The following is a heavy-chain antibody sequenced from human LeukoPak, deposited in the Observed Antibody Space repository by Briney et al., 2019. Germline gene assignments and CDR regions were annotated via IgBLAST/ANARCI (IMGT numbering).Heavy chain of an antibody. CDR1: GGSFSGYY. Sequence: PSETLSLTCAVYGGSFSGYYWSWIRQPPGKGLEWIGEINHSGSTNYNPPLKSRVTISVDTSKNQFSLKLSSVTAADTAVYYCARPLNQGFLGANWGKVRSRYYFDYWGQGTLVTVSS. CDR3: ARPLNQGFLGANWGKVRSRYYFDY. V-gene: IGHV4-34*01. CDR2: INHSGST. D-gene: IGHD7-27*01. J-gene: IGHJ4*02.